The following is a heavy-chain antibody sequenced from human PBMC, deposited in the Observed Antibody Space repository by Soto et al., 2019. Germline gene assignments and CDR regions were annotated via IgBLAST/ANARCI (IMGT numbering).Heavy chain of an antibody. CDR3: ARMDSSALGIDY. CDR2: IYPGDSDT. CDR1: GYSSTSSS. J-gene: IGHJ4*02. Sequence: GESLKISCKRSGYSSTSSSIGCVRPMPGTGLEWMGIIYPGDSDTSYSPPFQGQVTISADKSISTAYLQWSSLKASDTAMYYCARMDSSALGIDYWGQGTLVTVSS. V-gene: IGHV5-51*01. D-gene: IGHD3-22*01.